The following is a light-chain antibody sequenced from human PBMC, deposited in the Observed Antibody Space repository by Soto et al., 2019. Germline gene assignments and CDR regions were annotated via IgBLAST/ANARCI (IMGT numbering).Light chain of an antibody. V-gene: IGKV3-20*01. CDR3: QQFDSSVWT. CDR2: DAS. CDR1: QSVTSTH. J-gene: IGKJ1*01. Sequence: EIVLTQSPGTLSLFPGERATLSCRASQSVTSTHLAWYQQKPGQAPRLLIYDASSRATGIPDRFSGSGSGTDFTLTISRLEPEDFAVYYCQQFDSSVWTFGQGTKVDIK.